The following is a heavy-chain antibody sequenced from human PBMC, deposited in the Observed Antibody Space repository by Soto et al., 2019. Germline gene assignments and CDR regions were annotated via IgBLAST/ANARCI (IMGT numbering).Heavy chain of an antibody. D-gene: IGHD2-15*01. CDR3: AKVLYAGVPYFAS. V-gene: IGHV3-23*01. Sequence: EVQLLESGGGLVQPGGSLRLSCASSGFTFSSYGMTWVRRPPGKGLEWVSAISGSGAATYYADSVQGRFTISRDNSNNSLYLQMNSLRAEDTAVYSCAKVLYAGVPYFASWGRGTLVTVSS. J-gene: IGHJ4*02. CDR1: GFTFSSYG. CDR2: ISGSGAAT.